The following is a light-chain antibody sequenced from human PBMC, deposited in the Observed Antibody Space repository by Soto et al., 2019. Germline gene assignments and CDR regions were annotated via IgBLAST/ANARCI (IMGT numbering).Light chain of an antibody. J-gene: IGKJ4*01. CDR1: QSLSSIY. CDR3: QQYNNWPLT. V-gene: IGKV3-20*01. CDR2: GAS. Sequence: EVVLTQSPGTLSLSSGERATLSCRASQSLSSIYLAWYQQKPGQAPRLLMSGASSRATGIPDRFSGSGSGTDFTLTISRLEPEDFAAYYCQQYNNWPLTFGGGTKVDIK.